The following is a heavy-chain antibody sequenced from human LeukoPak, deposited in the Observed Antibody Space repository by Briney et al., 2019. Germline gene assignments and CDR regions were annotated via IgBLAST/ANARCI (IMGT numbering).Heavy chain of an antibody. V-gene: IGHV1-2*02. D-gene: IGHD1-26*01. CDR3: AREWTRGAGSYYWPDAFDI. J-gene: IGHJ3*02. CDR1: GYTFTGYY. CDR2: INPNSGGT. Sequence: ASVKVSCKASGYTFTGYYMHWVRQAPGQGLEWMGWINPNSGGTNYAQKFQDRVTMTRDTSISTAYMELSRLRSDDTAVYYCAREWTRGAGSYYWPDAFDIWGQGTMVTVSS.